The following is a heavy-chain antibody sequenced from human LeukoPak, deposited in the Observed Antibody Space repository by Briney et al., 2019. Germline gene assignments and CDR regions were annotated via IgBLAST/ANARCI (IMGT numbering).Heavy chain of an antibody. CDR3: AREIEGALDY. D-gene: IGHD1-26*01. V-gene: IGHV3-23*01. J-gene: IGHJ4*02. CDR2: ISGDGVST. CDR1: GFTFRNYA. Sequence: GGSLRLSCAASGFTFRNYAMTWVRQAPGKGLEWVSSISGDGVSTYYGDSVKGRFTISRDNAKNSLYLQMNSLRAEDTAVYYCAREIEGALDYWGQGTLVTVSS.